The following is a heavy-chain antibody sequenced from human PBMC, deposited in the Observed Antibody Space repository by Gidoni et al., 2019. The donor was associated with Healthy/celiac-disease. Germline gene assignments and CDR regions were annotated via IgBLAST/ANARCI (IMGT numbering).Heavy chain of an antibody. CDR1: GGTFSSYA. Sequence: QVQLVQSGAEVKKQGSSVKVSCKAAGGTFSSYAISWVRQAPGQGLEWMGGIIPIFGTANYAQKFQGRVTITADESTSTAYMELSSLRSEDTAVYYCARGGYSYGKAYYYYMDVWGKGTTVTVSS. J-gene: IGHJ6*03. CDR2: IIPIFGTA. CDR3: ARGGYSYGKAYYYYMDV. V-gene: IGHV1-69*01. D-gene: IGHD5-18*01.